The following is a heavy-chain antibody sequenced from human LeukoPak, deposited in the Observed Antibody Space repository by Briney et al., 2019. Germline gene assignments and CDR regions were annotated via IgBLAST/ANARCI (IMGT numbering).Heavy chain of an antibody. CDR2: INPNSGGT. CDR1: GYTFTGYY. D-gene: IGHD3-22*01. J-gene: IGHJ4*02. Sequence: ASVKVSCKASGYTFTGYYMHWVRQAPGHGLEWMGWINPNSGGTNYAQKFQGRVTMTRDTSISTAYMELSRLRSDDTAVYYCARPRRITMTFDYWGQGTLVTVSS. CDR3: ARPRRITMTFDY. V-gene: IGHV1-2*02.